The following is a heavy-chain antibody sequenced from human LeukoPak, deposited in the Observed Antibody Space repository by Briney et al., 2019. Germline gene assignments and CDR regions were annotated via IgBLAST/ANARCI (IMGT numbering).Heavy chain of an antibody. Sequence: GGSLRLSCAASGYTLSSYAMTWVRQAPGKGLEWVSSIGDGGSTCYADSVKGRFIISRDNSKNTEYLQMNSLRAEDTAVYYCAKDIVVVPAPVGYFDLWGRGTLVTVSS. V-gene: IGHV3-23*01. J-gene: IGHJ2*01. D-gene: IGHD2-2*01. CDR2: IGDGGST. CDR1: GYTLSSYA. CDR3: AKDIVVVPAPVGYFDL.